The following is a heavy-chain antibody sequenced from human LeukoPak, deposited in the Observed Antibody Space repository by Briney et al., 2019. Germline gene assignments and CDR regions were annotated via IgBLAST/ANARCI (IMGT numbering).Heavy chain of an antibody. CDR1: GYTFTGYY. Sequence: ASVNVSCKASGYTFTGYYMHWVRPAPGQGLEWMGWINPNRGGTNYAQKFQGRVTMTRGTSLGTAYLELSRLRSDDTAVYYCAAGPNAYYYGSGRYYGMDVWGQGTTVTVSS. D-gene: IGHD3-10*01. CDR3: AAGPNAYYYGSGRYYGMDV. J-gene: IGHJ6*02. V-gene: IGHV1-2*02. CDR2: INPNRGGT.